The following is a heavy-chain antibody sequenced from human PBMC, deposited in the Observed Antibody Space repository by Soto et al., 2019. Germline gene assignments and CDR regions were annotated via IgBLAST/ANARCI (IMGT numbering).Heavy chain of an antibody. J-gene: IGHJ1*01. CDR2: IYYSGLT. CDR3: ARSRSYYVEDFQK. D-gene: IGHD1-26*01. V-gene: IGHV4-31*03. Sequence: PSETLSLTCSVSGDSISTEGYYWSWIRQHPGKGLEWIGYIYYSGLTSHNPSLKSRVTISRATSKNQFYLKLSSVTAADTAVYYCARSRSYYVEDFQKWGQGTLVTVPQ. CDR1: GDSISTEGYY.